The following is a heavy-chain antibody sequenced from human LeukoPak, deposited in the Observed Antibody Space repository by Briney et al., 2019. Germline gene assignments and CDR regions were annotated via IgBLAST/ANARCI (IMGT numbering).Heavy chain of an antibody. CDR3: AELGITMIGGV. Sequence: GGSLRLSCAASGFTFSSYEMNWVRHAPGKGLEWVSYISSSGSTIYCAVSVKGRFTISTDNAKKSLYLQMNSLGSEYTTVYYCAELGITMIGGVWGKGTTVTISS. J-gene: IGHJ6*04. CDR2: ISSSGSTI. CDR1: GFTFSSYE. D-gene: IGHD3-10*02. V-gene: IGHV3-48*03.